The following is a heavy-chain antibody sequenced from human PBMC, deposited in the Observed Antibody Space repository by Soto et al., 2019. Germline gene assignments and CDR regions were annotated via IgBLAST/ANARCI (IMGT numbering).Heavy chain of an antibody. CDR3: ARHVDSRGNGTGGMDX. CDR1: GGSITSPTDY. Sequence: LSLTCTVSGGSITSPTDYWCWIRQPPGKGLEWIGNVYYSGSSYYNPSRKSRLAISVDTSNNHFSLRLTSVTAADTAVYYCARHVDSRGNGTGGMDXWGKGTTVTFSX. J-gene: IGHJ6*04. CDR2: VYYSGSS. V-gene: IGHV4-39*01. D-gene: IGHD3-10*01.